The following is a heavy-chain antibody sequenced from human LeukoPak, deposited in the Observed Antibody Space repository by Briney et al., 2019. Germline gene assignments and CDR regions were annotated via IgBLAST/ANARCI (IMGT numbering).Heavy chain of an antibody. CDR3: AKDKHSSGWYGIDY. CDR1: GFTFSSYA. D-gene: IGHD6-19*01. Sequence: PGGSLRLSCAASGFTFSSYAMTWVRQAPGKGLEWVSSISGSGGSTYYADSVKGRFTISRDNSKNTLYLQMNSLRVEDTAVYYCAKDKHSSGWYGIDYWGQGTLVTVSS. CDR2: ISGSGGST. V-gene: IGHV3-23*01. J-gene: IGHJ4*02.